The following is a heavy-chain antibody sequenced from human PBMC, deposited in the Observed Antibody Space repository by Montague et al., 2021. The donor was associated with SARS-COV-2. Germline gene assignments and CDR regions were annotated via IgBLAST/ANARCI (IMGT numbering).Heavy chain of an antibody. V-gene: IGHV6-1*01. CDR1: GDSVSSNSAT. Sequence: CAISGDSVSSNSATWNWIRQYPSRGLEWLGRTYYRSMGKSDYARSVKSRIAINPDTSKNQFSLQLSSVTPEDTALYYCVRGIEAPGSCDYWGQGTLVTVSS. D-gene: IGHD6-13*01. J-gene: IGHJ4*02. CDR2: TYYRSMGKS. CDR3: VRGIEAPGSCDY.